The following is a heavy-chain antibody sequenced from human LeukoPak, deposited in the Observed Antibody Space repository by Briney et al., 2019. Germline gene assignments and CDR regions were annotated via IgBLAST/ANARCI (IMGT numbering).Heavy chain of an antibody. J-gene: IGHJ4*02. CDR1: GFTFSSYS. V-gene: IGHV3-21*01. Sequence: GGSLRLSCAASGFTFSSYSMNWVRQAPGKGLEWVSSISGSSSYIYYAGSVKGRFTISRDNAKNSLYLQMNSLRAEDTAVYYCAREVQLERLGFGKEGSAFDYWGQGTLVTVSS. CDR2: ISGSSSYI. CDR3: AREVQLERLGFGKEGSAFDY. D-gene: IGHD1-1*01.